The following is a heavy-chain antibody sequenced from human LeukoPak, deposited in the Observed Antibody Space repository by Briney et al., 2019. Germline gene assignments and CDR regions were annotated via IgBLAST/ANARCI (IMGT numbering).Heavy chain of an antibody. CDR2: IRYDGSNK. J-gene: IGHJ6*03. V-gene: IGHV3-30*02. D-gene: IGHD5-18*01. CDR1: GFTFSSYG. CDR3: AKEQRAYSYGSISFGYYYMDV. Sequence: GGSLRLSCAASGFTFSSYGMHWVRQAPGKGLEWVAFIRYDGSNKYYGDSVKGRFTISRDNSKNTLYLQMNSLRAEDTAVYYCAKEQRAYSYGSISFGYYYMDVWGKGTTVTVSS.